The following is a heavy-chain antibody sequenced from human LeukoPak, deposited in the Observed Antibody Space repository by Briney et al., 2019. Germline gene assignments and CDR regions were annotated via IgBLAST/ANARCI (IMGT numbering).Heavy chain of an antibody. CDR3: ARGSYDTSGYYRGDWFDP. CDR1: EYTFTAYF. D-gene: IGHD3-22*01. J-gene: IGHJ5*02. V-gene: IGHV1-2*02. Sequence: GASVKVSCKASEYTFTAYFIHWVRQAPGQGLEWMGCINPYSGGTNYAQRFQGRVTMTRDTSISTAFMEIRSLRSDDTAVYYCARGSYDTSGYYRGDWFDPWGQGTLVTVSS. CDR2: INPYSGGT.